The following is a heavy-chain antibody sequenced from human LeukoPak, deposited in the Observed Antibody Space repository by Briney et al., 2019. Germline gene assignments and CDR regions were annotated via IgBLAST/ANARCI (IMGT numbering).Heavy chain of an antibody. V-gene: IGHV3-74*03. J-gene: IGHJ4*02. D-gene: IGHD3-10*01. CDR1: GFTVSSNY. CDR2: INTDGSST. Sequence: GALRLSCAASGFTVSSNYMSWVRQAPGKGLVYVSRINTDGSSTSYADSVTGRFTISRDDAKNTLYLQMNSLRTEDTAVYYCTISAPGKRYFDNWGQGTLVTVSS. CDR3: TISAPGKRYFDN.